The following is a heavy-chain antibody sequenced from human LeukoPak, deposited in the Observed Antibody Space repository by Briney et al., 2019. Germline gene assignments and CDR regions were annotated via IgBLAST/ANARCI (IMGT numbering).Heavy chain of an antibody. CDR1: GRSFSGYY. CDR2: INHSGST. V-gene: IGHV4-34*01. D-gene: IGHD3-10*01. J-gene: IGHJ5*02. Sequence: PSETLSLTCAVYGRSFSGYYWSWIRQPPGKELEWIGEINHSGSTNYNPSLKSRVTISVDTSKNQFSLKLSSVTAADTAVYYCARDPVRGVPRSDWFDPWGQGTLVTVSS. CDR3: ARDPVRGVPRSDWFDP.